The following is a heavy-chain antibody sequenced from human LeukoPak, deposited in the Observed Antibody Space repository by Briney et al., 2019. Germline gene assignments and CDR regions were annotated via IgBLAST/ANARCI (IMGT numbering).Heavy chain of an antibody. J-gene: IGHJ6*02. CDR3: ARERYFDWLSRNYYYGMDV. CDR2: ISAYNGNT. Sequence: ASVKVSCKASGYTFTSYGISWVRQAPGQGLEWMGWISAYNGNTNYAQKLQGRVTMTTDTSTSTAYMELRSPRSDDTAVYYCARERYFDWLSRNYYYGMDVWGQGTTVTVSS. V-gene: IGHV1-18*01. CDR1: GYTFTSYG. D-gene: IGHD3-9*01.